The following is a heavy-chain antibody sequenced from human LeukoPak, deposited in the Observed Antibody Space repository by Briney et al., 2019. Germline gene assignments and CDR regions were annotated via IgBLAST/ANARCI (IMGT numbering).Heavy chain of an antibody. D-gene: IGHD2/OR15-2a*01. CDR3: ARERRSFLPHRAFEI. CDR2: ISYDGSNK. CDR1: GFTFSSYA. Sequence: GGSLRLSCAASGFTFSSYAMHWVRQAPGKGLEWVAVISYDGSNKYYADSVKGRFTISRDNSKNTLYLQMNSLRAEDTAVYYCARERRSFLPHRAFEIWGQGTMVTVSS. V-gene: IGHV3-30-3*01. J-gene: IGHJ3*02.